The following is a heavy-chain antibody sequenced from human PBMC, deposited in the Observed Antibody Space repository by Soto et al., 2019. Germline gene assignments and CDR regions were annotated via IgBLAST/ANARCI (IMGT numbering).Heavy chain of an antibody. CDR2: IKSKTDGGTT. J-gene: IGHJ6*02. Sequence: GGSLRLSCAASGFTFSNAWMSWVRQAPGKGLEWVGRIKSKTDGGTTDYAAPVKGRFTISRDDSKNTLYLQMNSLKTEETAVYYCTTDAGSGLGYGMDVWGQGTTVTVSS. CDR1: GFTFSNAW. D-gene: IGHD6-19*01. CDR3: TTDAGSGLGYGMDV. V-gene: IGHV3-15*01.